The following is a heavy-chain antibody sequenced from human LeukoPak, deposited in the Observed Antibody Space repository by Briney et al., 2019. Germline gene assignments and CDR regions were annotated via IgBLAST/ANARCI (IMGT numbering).Heavy chain of an antibody. D-gene: IGHD3-10*01. CDR1: GFTFSSYE. J-gene: IGHJ4*02. Sequence: GGSLRLSCAASGFTFSSYEMNWVRQAPGKGLEWVSYISSSGSTIYYADSVKGRFTISRDNAKNSLYLQMNSLRAEDTAVYYCAGHSGVISLDYWGQGTLVTVSS. CDR3: AGHSGVISLDY. CDR2: ISSSGSTI. V-gene: IGHV3-48*03.